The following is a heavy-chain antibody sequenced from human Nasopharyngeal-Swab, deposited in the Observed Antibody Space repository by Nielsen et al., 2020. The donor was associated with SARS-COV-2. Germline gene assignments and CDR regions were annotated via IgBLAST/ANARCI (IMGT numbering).Heavy chain of an antibody. Sequence: ASVKVSCKASGYTFTSYDINWVRQATGQGLEWMGWMNPNSGNTGYAQKFQGRVTMTRNTSISTAYMELSSLRSEDPAVYYCARGFIVATIFHYYYYMDVWGKGTTVTVSS. D-gene: IGHD5-12*01. CDR2: MNPNSGNT. J-gene: IGHJ6*03. V-gene: IGHV1-8*01. CDR1: GYTFTSYD. CDR3: ARGFIVATIFHYYYYMDV.